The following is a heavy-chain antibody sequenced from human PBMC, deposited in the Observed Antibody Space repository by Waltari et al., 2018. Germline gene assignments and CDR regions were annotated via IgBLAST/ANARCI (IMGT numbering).Heavy chain of an antibody. Sequence: QVQLQQWGAGLLKPSETLSLTCAVYGGSFSGYYWSWIRQPPGKGLEWIGEINHSGSTNYNPSLKSRVTISVDTSKNQFSLKLSSVTAADTAVYYCARMIAAAAYFDYWGQGTLVTVSS. CDR1: GGSFSGYY. CDR3: ARMIAAAAYFDY. V-gene: IGHV4-34*01. CDR2: INHSGST. J-gene: IGHJ4*02. D-gene: IGHD6-13*01.